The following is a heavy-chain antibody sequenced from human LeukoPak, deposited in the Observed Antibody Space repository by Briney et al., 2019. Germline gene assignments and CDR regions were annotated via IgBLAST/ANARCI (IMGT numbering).Heavy chain of an antibody. CDR2: TYYRSKWYN. D-gene: IGHD5-18*01. V-gene: IGHV6-1*01. Sequence: TSQTLSLTCAISGDSVSSNSSWNWIRQSPSRGLEWLGRTYYRSKWYNDYVVSVTSRININPDTSKNQFSLQLNSVTPEDTAVYYCARGGQGDGYSADEAFDIWGQGTMVTVS. CDR1: GDSVSSNSS. CDR3: ARGGQGDGYSADEAFDI. J-gene: IGHJ3*02.